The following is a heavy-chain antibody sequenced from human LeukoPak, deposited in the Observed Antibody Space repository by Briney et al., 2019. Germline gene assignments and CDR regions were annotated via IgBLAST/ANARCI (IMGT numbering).Heavy chain of an antibody. Sequence: GGSLILSCAASGFTFDDYAMHWVRQPPGKGLEWVSLISGDGDSTYYADSVKGRFAISRDNSKNSLYLQMNSLRTEDTALYYCAKDTVHGSGTHSHFDYWGQGTLVTVSS. CDR1: GFTFDDYA. J-gene: IGHJ4*02. CDR3: AKDTVHGSGTHSHFDY. V-gene: IGHV3-43*02. CDR2: ISGDGDST. D-gene: IGHD3-10*01.